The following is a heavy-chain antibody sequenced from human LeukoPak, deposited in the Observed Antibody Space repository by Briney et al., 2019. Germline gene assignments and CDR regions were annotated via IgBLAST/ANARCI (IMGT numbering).Heavy chain of an antibody. J-gene: IGHJ4*02. CDR1: GFTFSSYE. CDR3: ARGEASIAVAWVNY. CDR2: VSSSGSTI. V-gene: IGHV3-48*03. D-gene: IGHD6-19*01. Sequence: GGSLRLSCAASGFTFSSYEMNWVRQAPGKGLEWVSYVSSSGSTIYYADSVKGRFTISRDNAKNSLYLQMNSLRDEDTAVYYCARGEASIAVAWVNYWGQGTLVTVSS.